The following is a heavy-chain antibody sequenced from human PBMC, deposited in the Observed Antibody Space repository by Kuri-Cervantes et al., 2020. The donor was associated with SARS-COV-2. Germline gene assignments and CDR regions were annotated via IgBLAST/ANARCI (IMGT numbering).Heavy chain of an antibody. D-gene: IGHD3-3*01. V-gene: IGHV3-7*01. J-gene: IGHJ6*04. CDR3: AREYYDFWSGKVALDV. CDR1: GFTFSSYW. Sequence: GESLKISCAASGFTFSSYWMSWVRQAPGKGREWVANIKQDGSEKYYVDSVKGRFTISRDNAKNSLYLQMNSLRAEDTAVYYCAREYYDFWSGKVALDVWGKGTTVTVSS. CDR2: IKQDGSEK.